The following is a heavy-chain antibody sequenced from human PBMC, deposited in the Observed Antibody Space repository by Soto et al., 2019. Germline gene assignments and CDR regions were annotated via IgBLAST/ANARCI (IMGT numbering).Heavy chain of an antibody. CDR2: INHSGST. V-gene: IGHV4-34*01. D-gene: IGHD2-15*01. Sequence: PSETLSLTCAVYGGSFSGYYWSWTRQSPGKGLEWIGEINHSGSTNYNPSLKSRVTISVDTSKNQFSLKLSSVTAADTAVYYCARCWVVSASRYNWFDPWGQGNMVTVSS. J-gene: IGHJ5*02. CDR1: GGSFSGYY. CDR3: ARCWVVSASRYNWFDP.